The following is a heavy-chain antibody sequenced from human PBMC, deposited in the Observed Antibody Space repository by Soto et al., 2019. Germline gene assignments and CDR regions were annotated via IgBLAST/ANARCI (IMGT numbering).Heavy chain of an antibody. D-gene: IGHD6-6*01. CDR2: NYYSGIT. CDR3: ARGSSIAGLYYGMDV. V-gene: IGHV4-31*03. Sequence: SSETLSLTCTVSGDSISSGGYYWTWIRQHPGKGLEWIGYNYYSGITYYNPSLKSRVTISLDTSKNQFSLKLSSVTAADTAVYYCARGSSIAGLYYGMDVWGQGTTVTVSS. J-gene: IGHJ6*02. CDR1: GDSISSGGYY.